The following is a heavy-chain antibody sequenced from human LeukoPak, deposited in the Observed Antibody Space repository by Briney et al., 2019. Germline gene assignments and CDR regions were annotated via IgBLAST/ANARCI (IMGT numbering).Heavy chain of an antibody. CDR2: IYTSGST. CDR1: GGSIGSYY. Sequence: PSETLSLTCTVSGGSIGSYYWSWIRQPAGKGLEWIGRIYTSGSTNYNPSLKSRVTMSVDTSKNQFSLKLSSVTAADTAVYYCARDVLITSYYYYGMDVWGQGTTVTVSS. CDR3: ARDVLITSYYYYGMDV. V-gene: IGHV4-4*07. J-gene: IGHJ6*02. D-gene: IGHD1-14*01.